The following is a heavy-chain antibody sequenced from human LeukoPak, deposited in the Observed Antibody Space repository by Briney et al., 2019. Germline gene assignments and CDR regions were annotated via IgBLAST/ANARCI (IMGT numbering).Heavy chain of an antibody. D-gene: IGHD2-2*01. CDR3: ARDRCSSTSCYYYYGMDV. CDR1: GYTFTGYY. J-gene: IGHJ6*02. CDR2: INPSGGST. Sequence: ASVKVSCKASGYTFTGYYMHWVRQAPGQGLEWMGIINPSGGSTSYAQKFQGRVTMTRDTSTSTVYMELSSLRSEDTAVYYCARDRCSSTSCYYYYGMDVWGQGTTVTVSS. V-gene: IGHV1-46*01.